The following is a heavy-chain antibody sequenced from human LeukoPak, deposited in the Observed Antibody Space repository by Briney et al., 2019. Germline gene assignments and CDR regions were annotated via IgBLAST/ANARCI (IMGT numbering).Heavy chain of an antibody. CDR2: INPNSGGT. D-gene: IGHD6-13*01. Sequence: ASVKVSCKASGYTFTGYYMHWVRQAPGQGLEWMGWINPNSGGTNYAQKFQGRVTMTTDTSISTAYMELSRLRSDDTAVYYCARDGVYSSSWGHDYWGQGTLVTVSS. CDR3: ARDGVYSSSWGHDY. CDR1: GYTFTGYY. V-gene: IGHV1-2*02. J-gene: IGHJ4*02.